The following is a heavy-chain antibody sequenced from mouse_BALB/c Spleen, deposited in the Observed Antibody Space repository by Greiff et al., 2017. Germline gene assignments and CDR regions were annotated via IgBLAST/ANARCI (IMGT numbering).Heavy chain of an antibody. Sequence: EVKLQESGPGLVKPSQSLSLTCTVTGYSITSDYAWNWIRQFPGNKLEWMGYISYSGSTSYNPSLKSRISITRDTSKNQFFLQLNSVTTEDTATYYCARSGGYYLYWYFDVWGAGTTVTVSS. J-gene: IGHJ1*01. CDR1: GYSITSDYA. CDR2: ISYSGST. CDR3: ARSGGYYLYWYFDV. D-gene: IGHD2-3*01. V-gene: IGHV3-2*02.